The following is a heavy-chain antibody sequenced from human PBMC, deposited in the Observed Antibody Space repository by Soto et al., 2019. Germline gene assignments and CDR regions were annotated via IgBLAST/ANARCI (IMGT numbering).Heavy chain of an antibody. Sequence: PSETLSLTCAVSGGSISSGGYSWSWIRQPPGKGLEWIGYIYHSGSTYYNPSLKSRVTISVDRSKNQFSLKLSSVTAADTAVYYCASQLDGNNWFDPWGQGTLVTVSS. CDR3: ASQLDGNNWFDP. CDR1: GGSISSGGYS. CDR2: IYHSGST. D-gene: IGHD2-2*01. V-gene: IGHV4-30-2*01. J-gene: IGHJ5*02.